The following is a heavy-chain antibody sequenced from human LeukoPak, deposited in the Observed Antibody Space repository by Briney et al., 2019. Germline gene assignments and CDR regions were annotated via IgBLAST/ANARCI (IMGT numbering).Heavy chain of an antibody. J-gene: IGHJ4*02. CDR1: GYTLTGLS. CDR2: FDPEDGET. Sequence: ASVKVSCKISGYTLTGLSMHWVRQAPGKGLEWMGGFDPEDGETIYAQKFQGRVTITEDTSTDTAYMELSSLRSEDTAVYYCAILVVTVLDPQLTPRPYSSSWGQGTLVTVSS. V-gene: IGHV1-24*01. D-gene: IGHD6-13*01. CDR3: AILVVTVLDPQLTPRPYSSS.